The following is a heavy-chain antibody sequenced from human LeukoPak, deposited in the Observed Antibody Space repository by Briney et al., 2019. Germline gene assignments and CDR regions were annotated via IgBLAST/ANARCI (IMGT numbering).Heavy chain of an antibody. J-gene: IGHJ4*02. Sequence: KASETLSLTCAVYSESFSGYYWSWIRQPPGKGLEWIGEINHSGSTNYNPSLKSRVTISVDTSKNQFSLKLSSVTAADTAVYYCARGYYYDGFDYWGQGTLVTVSS. CDR2: INHSGST. V-gene: IGHV4-34*01. CDR3: ARGYYYDGFDY. D-gene: IGHD3-22*01. CDR1: SESFSGYY.